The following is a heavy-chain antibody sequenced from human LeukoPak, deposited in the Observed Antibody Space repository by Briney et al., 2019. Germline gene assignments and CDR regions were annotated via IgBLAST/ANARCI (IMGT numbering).Heavy chain of an antibody. V-gene: IGHV3-30*02. D-gene: IGHD3-22*01. CDR3: AKDRNFYDNSGYYYGDY. Sequence: PGGSLRLSCAASGFTFSSYGMHWVRQAPGKGLEWVAFIRYDGSNKYYADSVKGRFTISRDNSKNTLYLQMNSLRAEDTAVYYCAKDRNFYDNSGYYYGDYWGQGTLVTVSS. CDR2: IRYDGSNK. J-gene: IGHJ4*02. CDR1: GFTFSSYG.